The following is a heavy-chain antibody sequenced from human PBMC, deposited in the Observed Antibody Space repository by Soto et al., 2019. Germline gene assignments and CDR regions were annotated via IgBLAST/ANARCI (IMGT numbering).Heavy chain of an antibody. J-gene: IGHJ4*02. CDR2: IFFTGNI. CDR3: AGASSRVSSVVAAY. CDR1: VASLSSISYY. D-gene: IGHD2-15*01. Sequence: PSETLCVTCTLSVASLSSISYYWGWIRQPPGKGLEWVGSIFFTGNIYYNPSLKSRVTISVDTSRNQFSLMVNSVTAADTAVYYRAGASSRVSSVVAAYWGQGTMVTVSS. V-gene: IGHV4-39*02.